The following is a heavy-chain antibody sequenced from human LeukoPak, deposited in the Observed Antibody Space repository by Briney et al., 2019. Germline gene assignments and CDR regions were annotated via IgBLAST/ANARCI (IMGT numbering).Heavy chain of an antibody. Sequence: PGKSLTLSCAASGFTFSSYGMHWVRQAPGKGLEWVAFIRYDGSNKYYADSVKGRFTISRDNSKNTLYLQMNSLRAEDTAVYYCANPWKQLPDWSIAVEIGEGATDYWGQGTLVTVSS. V-gene: IGHV3-30*02. J-gene: IGHJ4*02. D-gene: IGHD6-6*01. CDR3: ANPWKQLPDWSIAVEIGEGATDY. CDR2: IRYDGSNK. CDR1: GFTFSSYG.